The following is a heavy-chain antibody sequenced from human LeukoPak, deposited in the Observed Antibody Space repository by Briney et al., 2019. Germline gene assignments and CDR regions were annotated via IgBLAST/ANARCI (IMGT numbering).Heavy chain of an antibody. CDR2: ITSSSSTI. D-gene: IGHD3-22*01. Sequence: GGSLRLSCAASGFTFSAYWMSWVRQAPGKGLEWVSYITSSSSTIYYADSVKGRFTISRDNAKNSLYLQMNSLRAEDTAVYYCARDERGSGDLWGQGTLVTVSS. V-gene: IGHV3-48*01. J-gene: IGHJ4*02. CDR1: GFTFSAYW. CDR3: ARDERGSGDL.